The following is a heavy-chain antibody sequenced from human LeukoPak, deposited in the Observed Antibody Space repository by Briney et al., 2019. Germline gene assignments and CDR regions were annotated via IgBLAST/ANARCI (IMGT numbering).Heavy chain of an antibody. D-gene: IGHD3-22*01. CDR1: GFTFSTYG. Sequence: GGSLRLSCAASGFTFSTYGMHWIRQAPGKGPEWVSVIWFDGSSKHYADSVKGRFTISRDNSKNTLYPQMNSLRAEDTAVYYCARAGRNSGDYYTHFDSWGQGTLVAVSS. CDR2: IWFDGSSK. V-gene: IGHV3-33*01. CDR3: ARAGRNSGDYYTHFDS. J-gene: IGHJ4*02.